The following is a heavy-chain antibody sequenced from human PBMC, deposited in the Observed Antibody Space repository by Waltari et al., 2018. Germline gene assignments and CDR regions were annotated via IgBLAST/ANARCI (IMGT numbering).Heavy chain of an antibody. CDR1: GFTFSSYA. CDR2: IYSGGST. J-gene: IGHJ6*04. CDR3: AKGGPMDV. Sequence: EVQLLESGGGLVQPGGSLRLSCAASGFTFSSYAMSWVRQAPGKGLEWVSVIYSGGSTYYADSVKGRFTISRDNSKNTLYLQMNSLRAEDTAVYYCAKGGPMDVWGKGTTVTVSS. V-gene: IGHV3-23*03.